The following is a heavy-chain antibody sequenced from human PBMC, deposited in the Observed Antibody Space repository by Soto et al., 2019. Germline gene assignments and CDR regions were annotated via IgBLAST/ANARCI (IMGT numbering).Heavy chain of an antibody. CDR2: ISGSGSNT. D-gene: IGHD3-3*01. J-gene: IGHJ6*02. V-gene: IGHV3-23*01. CDR1: GFTFSSYA. Sequence: GGSLRLSCAASGFTFSSYAMSWVRQAPGKGLEWVSAISGSGSNTYYADSVKGRFTISRDNSKNTLYLQMNSLRAEDTAVYYCAREEITIFGVAHYYYYGMDVWGQGTTVTVSS. CDR3: AREEITIFGVAHYYYYGMDV.